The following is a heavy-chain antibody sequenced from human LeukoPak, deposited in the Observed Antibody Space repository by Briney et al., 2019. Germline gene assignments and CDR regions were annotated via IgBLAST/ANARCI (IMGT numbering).Heavy chain of an antibody. V-gene: IGHV3-30*18. D-gene: IGHD5-18*01. CDR1: GFTLSSYY. Sequence: GGSLRLSCAAPGFTLSSYYMHWVRQAPGKGLGWVAVISYDGTNKYYAASVKGRFTISRDYSKNTVYLQMNSLRYEDTAVYYCAKGGPSNTAMDFLFDYWGQGTLVTVSS. CDR2: ISYDGTNK. CDR3: AKGGPSNTAMDFLFDY. J-gene: IGHJ4*02.